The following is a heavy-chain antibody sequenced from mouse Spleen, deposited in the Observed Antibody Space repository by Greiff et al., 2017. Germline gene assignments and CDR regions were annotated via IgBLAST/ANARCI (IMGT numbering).Heavy chain of an antibody. Sequence: EVMLVESGGGLVKPGGSLKLSCAASGFTFSSYTMSWVRQTPAKRLEWVATISSGGGNTYYPDSVKGRFTISRDNARNTLYLQMSSLRSEDTAMYYCARHDGYYDWFAYWGQGTLVTVSA. D-gene: IGHD2-3*01. J-gene: IGHJ3*01. CDR1: GFTFSSYT. V-gene: IGHV5-9*01. CDR2: ISSGGGNT. CDR3: ARHDGYYDWFAY.